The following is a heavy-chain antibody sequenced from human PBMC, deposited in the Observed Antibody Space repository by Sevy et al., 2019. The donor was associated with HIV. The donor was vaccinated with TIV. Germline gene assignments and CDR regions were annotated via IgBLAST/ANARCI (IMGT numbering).Heavy chain of an antibody. V-gene: IGHV3-30-3*01. CDR3: ARDLGGRIAVAGKLDY. D-gene: IGHD6-19*01. Sequence: GGSLRLSCAASGFTFSSYAMHWVRQAPGKGLEWVAVISYDGSNKYYADSVKGRFTISRDNSKNTRYLQMNSLRAEDTAVYYCARDLGGRIAVAGKLDYWGQGTLVTVSS. CDR1: GFTFSSYA. CDR2: ISYDGSNK. J-gene: IGHJ4*02.